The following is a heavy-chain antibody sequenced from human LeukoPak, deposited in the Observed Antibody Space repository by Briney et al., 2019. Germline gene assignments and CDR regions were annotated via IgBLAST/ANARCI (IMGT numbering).Heavy chain of an antibody. CDR2: IYNDGGT. J-gene: IGHJ3*01. CDR1: GFNVSSNY. CDR3: VKRLTLGDLSIKGAFAL. V-gene: IGHV3-53*01. D-gene: IGHD3-16*02. Sequence: GGSLRLSCAASGFNVSSNYMSWVRQGPGKGLEWVGLIYNDGGTHYTDSVKGRFTISRDTSRNTLFLQMNSLRVEDSAMYYCVKRLTLGDLSIKGAFALWGQGAMVTVAS.